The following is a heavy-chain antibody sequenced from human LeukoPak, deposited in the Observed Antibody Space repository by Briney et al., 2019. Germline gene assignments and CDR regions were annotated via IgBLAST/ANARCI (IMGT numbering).Heavy chain of an antibody. CDR1: GFTFSNYW. CDR3: ARIGYSSSSLDY. V-gene: IGHV3-7*03. CDR2: IQQDGGVK. D-gene: IGHD6-6*01. J-gene: IGHJ4*02. Sequence: PGGSLRLSCAASGFTFSNYWMTWVRQAPGKGLEWVANIQQDGGVKYYVDSVKGRFTISRDNAKDSVYLQINILRAEDTALYYCARIGYSSSSLDYWGQETLVTVSS.